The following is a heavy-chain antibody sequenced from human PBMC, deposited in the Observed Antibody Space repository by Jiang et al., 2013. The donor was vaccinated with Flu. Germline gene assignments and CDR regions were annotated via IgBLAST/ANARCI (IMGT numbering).Heavy chain of an antibody. D-gene: IGHD3-9*01. Sequence: SGAEVKKPGASVKVSCRTSGYSFTNYAMHWVRQAPGQRLEWMGWINAGKGITEYSQKFQGRVTITRDKSASTAYMELTGLRSEDTAVYYCARDRESHNILTVYSNYYTMDVWGQGTTVTVSS. V-gene: IGHV1-3*01. CDR1: GYSFTNYA. CDR2: INAGKGIT. CDR3: ARDRESHNILTVYSNYYTMDV. J-gene: IGHJ6*02.